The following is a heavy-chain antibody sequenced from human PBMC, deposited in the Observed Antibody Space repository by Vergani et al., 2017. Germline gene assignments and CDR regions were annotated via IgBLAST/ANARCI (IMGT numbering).Heavy chain of an antibody. Sequence: QVQLVQSGAEVKKPGASVKVSCKASGYTFTSYYMHWVRQAPGQGLEWMGIINPSGGSTSYAQKFQGRVTMTRDTSTSTVYMELSSLRSEDTAVYYCAGVMDPGGGFGGLLGGYFDYWGQGTLVTVSS. J-gene: IGHJ4*02. CDR2: INPSGGST. D-gene: IGHD3-10*01. V-gene: IGHV1-46*01. CDR1: GYTFTSYY. CDR3: AGVMDPGGGFGGLLGGYFDY.